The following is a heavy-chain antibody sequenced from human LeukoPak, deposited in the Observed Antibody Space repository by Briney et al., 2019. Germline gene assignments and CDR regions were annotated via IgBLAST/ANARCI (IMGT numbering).Heavy chain of an antibody. CDR2: ISSSSSYI. Sequence: GGSLRLSCAASGFTFSSYSMNWVRQAPGKGLEWVASISSSSSYIYYADPVKGRFTISRDNAKHSLYLHMNSLSAEATAVSYCTTLPVASNFDYWGQGTLVTVSS. J-gene: IGHJ4*02. D-gene: IGHD6-19*01. V-gene: IGHV3-21*06. CDR1: GFTFSSYS. CDR3: TTLPVASNFDY.